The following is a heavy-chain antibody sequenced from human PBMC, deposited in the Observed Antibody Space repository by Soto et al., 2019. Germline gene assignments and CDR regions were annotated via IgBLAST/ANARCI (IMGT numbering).Heavy chain of an antibody. Sequence: ASVKVSCKASGGTFSSYAISWVRQAPGQGLEWMGWISAYNGNTNYAQKLQGRVTMTTDTSTSTAYMELRSLRSDDTAVYYCARDRCSSTSCYSSNWFDPWGQGTLVTVTS. D-gene: IGHD2-2*01. CDR1: GGTFSSYA. CDR2: ISAYNGNT. CDR3: ARDRCSSTSCYSSNWFDP. J-gene: IGHJ5*02. V-gene: IGHV1-18*01.